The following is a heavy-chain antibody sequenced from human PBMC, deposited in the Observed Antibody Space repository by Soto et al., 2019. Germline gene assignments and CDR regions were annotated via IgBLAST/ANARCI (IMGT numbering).Heavy chain of an antibody. D-gene: IGHD2-8*02. V-gene: IGHV1-69*02. CDR3: SGAVLVTRDYYGMDV. CDR1: GGTFSSYT. Sequence: QVQLVQSGAEVKKPGSSVKVSCKASGGTFSSYTISWVRQAPGQGLEWMGRIIPILGIANYAQKFQGRVTMTADKSTSTAYMELRRVRSEDTAVYYCSGAVLVTRDYYGMDVWGQGTTVTVSS. CDR2: IIPILGIA. J-gene: IGHJ6*02.